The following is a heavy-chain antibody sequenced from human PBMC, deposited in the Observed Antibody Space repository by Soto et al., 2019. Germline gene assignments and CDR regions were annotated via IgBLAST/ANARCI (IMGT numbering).Heavy chain of an antibody. Sequence: LGGSLRLSCAASGFTFSSYGMHWVRQAPGKGLEWVAVISYDGSNKYYADSVKGRFTISRDNSKNTLYLQMNSLRAEDTAVYYCAKVAPYDSSGYSRYFDYWGQGTLVTVSS. CDR3: AKVAPYDSSGYSRYFDY. J-gene: IGHJ4*02. V-gene: IGHV3-30*18. CDR1: GFTFSSYG. D-gene: IGHD3-22*01. CDR2: ISYDGSNK.